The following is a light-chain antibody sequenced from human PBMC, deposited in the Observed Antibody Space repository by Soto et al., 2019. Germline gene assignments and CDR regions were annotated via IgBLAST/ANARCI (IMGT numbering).Light chain of an antibody. J-gene: IGKJ1*01. Sequence: DIQMTQSPSTLSASVGDTVTITGLTSQTINNVLAWYQKKPGKAPGPLIFDASTVNPGVPSRFSGSGSGTDFTLTINGLQPEDVATYYCQKYNSAPWTFGQGTKVDIK. CDR1: QTINNV. CDR3: QKYNSAPWT. V-gene: IGKV1-5*01. CDR2: DAS.